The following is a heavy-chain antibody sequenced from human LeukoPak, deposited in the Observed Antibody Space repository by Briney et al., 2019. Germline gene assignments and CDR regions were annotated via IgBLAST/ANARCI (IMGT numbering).Heavy chain of an antibody. CDR1: GFTFSNYA. V-gene: IGHV3-23*01. J-gene: IGHJ4*02. CDR3: ARDWLRLGY. D-gene: IGHD5-12*01. CDR2: IIGSGGTT. Sequence: PGGSLRLSCAASGFTFSNYAMSWVRQAPGKGLEWVSAIIGSGGTTYYTNSVKGRFTISRDNSKNTLYLQMNSLRAEDTGVYYCARDWLRLGYWGQGTLVTVSS.